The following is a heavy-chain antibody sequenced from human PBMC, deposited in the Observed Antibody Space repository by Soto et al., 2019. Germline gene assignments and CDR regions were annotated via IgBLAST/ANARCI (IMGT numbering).Heavy chain of an antibody. D-gene: IGHD2-15*01. CDR1: GFIFSDYA. V-gene: IGHV3-23*01. CDR2: ISGNDHAT. J-gene: IGHJ5*02. CDR3: VKDDPQPLSA. Sequence: EVHLLESAGCLVQPGGSLRISCAASGFIFSDYAMSWVRQAPGKGLEWVSAISGNDHATYYAASVKGRFTISRDNSKNTLYLQMDSLRVEDTARSYCVKDDPQPLSAWGRGTLVTVSS.